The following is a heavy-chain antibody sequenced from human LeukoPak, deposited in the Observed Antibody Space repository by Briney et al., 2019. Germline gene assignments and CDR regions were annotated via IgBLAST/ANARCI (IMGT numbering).Heavy chain of an antibody. CDR1: GYTFTSYD. J-gene: IGHJ5*02. CDR2: MNPNSGNT. V-gene: IGHV1-8*01. D-gene: IGHD6-19*01. Sequence: ASVKVSCKASGYTFTSYDINWARQATGQGLEWMGWMNPNSGNTGYAQKFQGRVTMTRNTSISTAYMELSSLRSEDTAVYYCARDHSSGWYEDWFDPWGQGTLVTVSS. CDR3: ARDHSSGWYEDWFDP.